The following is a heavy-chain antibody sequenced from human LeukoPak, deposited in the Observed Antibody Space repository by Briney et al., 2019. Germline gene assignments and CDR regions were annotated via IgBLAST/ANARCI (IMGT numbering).Heavy chain of an antibody. CDR2: IYHSGST. D-gene: IGHD5-18*01. Sequence: SETLSLTCAVSGYSISSGYYWGWIRQPPGKELEWIGSIYHSGSTYYNPSLKSRVIISVDTSKNQFSLKLSSVTAADTAVYYCARLGYSYGSDWYFDFWGRGTLVTVSS. V-gene: IGHV4-38-2*01. CDR3: ARLGYSYGSDWYFDF. CDR1: GYSISSGYY. J-gene: IGHJ2*01.